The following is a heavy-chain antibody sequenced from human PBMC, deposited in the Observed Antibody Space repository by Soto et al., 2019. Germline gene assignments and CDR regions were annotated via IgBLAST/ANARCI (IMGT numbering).Heavy chain of an antibody. D-gene: IGHD6-6*01. CDR1: GFSLSNARMG. CDR3: ARDIAARPYYYYGMDV. Sequence: SGPTLVNPTETLTLTCTVSGFSLSNARMGVSWIRQPPGKALEWLAHIFSNDEKSYSTSLKSRLTISKDTSKSQVVLTMTNMDPVDTATYYCARDIAARPYYYYGMDVWGQGTTVTVSS. V-gene: IGHV2-26*01. J-gene: IGHJ6*02. CDR2: IFSNDEK.